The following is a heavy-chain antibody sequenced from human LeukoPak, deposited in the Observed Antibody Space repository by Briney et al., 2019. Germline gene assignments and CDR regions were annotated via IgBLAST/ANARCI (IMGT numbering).Heavy chain of an antibody. CDR1: GFTFSSYA. Sequence: GGSLRLSCEVSGFTFSSYAMSWVRQAPGKGLEWVSVIYSGGSTYYADSVKGRFTISRDNSKNTLYLQMNSLRAEDTAVYYCSSSKDYYYYGMDVWGQGTTVTVSS. CDR3: SSSKDYYYYGMDV. V-gene: IGHV3-53*01. J-gene: IGHJ6*02. CDR2: IYSGGST. D-gene: IGHD2-2*01.